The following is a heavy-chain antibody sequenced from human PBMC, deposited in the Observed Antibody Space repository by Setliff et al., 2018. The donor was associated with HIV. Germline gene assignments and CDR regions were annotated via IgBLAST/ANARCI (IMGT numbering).Heavy chain of an antibody. Sequence: GESLKISCAVSGFTFSSHVMNWVRQAPGKGLEWVSTINENGANTHYADSVKGRFTISRDNSKSTLYLQMNSLRAEDTAVYYCGSWVGSHFDYWGQGTLVTVSS. V-gene: IGHV3-23*01. CDR1: GFTFSSHV. CDR2: INENGANT. D-gene: IGHD2-15*01. CDR3: GSWVGSHFDY. J-gene: IGHJ4*02.